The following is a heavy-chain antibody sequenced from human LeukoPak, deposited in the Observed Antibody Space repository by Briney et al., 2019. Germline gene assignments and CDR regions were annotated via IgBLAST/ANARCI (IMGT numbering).Heavy chain of an antibody. Sequence: GGSLRLSCAASGFTFSSYWMHWVRQAPGKGLVWVSRINSDGSSTSYADSVKGRFTISRDNAKNTLYLQMNSLRAEDTAVYYCARAPTEMIFDYWGQGTLVTVSS. D-gene: IGHD1-14*01. V-gene: IGHV3-74*01. J-gene: IGHJ4*02. CDR1: GFTFSSYW. CDR2: INSDGSST. CDR3: ARAPTEMIFDY.